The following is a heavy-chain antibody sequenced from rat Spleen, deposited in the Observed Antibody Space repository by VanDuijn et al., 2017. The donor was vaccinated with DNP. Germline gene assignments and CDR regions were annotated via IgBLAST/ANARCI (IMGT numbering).Heavy chain of an antibody. D-gene: IGHD1-11*01. Sequence: EVQLVESGGGVVQPGNSLKLSCAASGFTFSDSAMAWVRQSPKKGLEWVATIIYDGSHTFYRDSVQGRFTISRDNAKTTLYLQMDSLRSEDTATYYCVTRGMYGGYDHWGQGVMVTVSS. CDR2: IIYDGSHT. V-gene: IGHV5S10*01. CDR3: VTRGMYGGYDH. J-gene: IGHJ2*01. CDR1: GFTFSDSA.